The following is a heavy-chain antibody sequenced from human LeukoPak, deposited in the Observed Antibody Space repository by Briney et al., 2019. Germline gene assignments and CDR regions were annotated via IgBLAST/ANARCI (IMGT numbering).Heavy chain of an antibody. CDR3: ARGDYYDSSGYED. J-gene: IGHJ4*02. CDR2: ISAYNGNT. D-gene: IGHD3-22*01. Sequence: ASVKVSCKASGYTFTSYCIIWVRQAPAPGLEWMGWISAYNGNTNYAQKLQGRVTMTTDTSTSTAYMELRSLRSDDTAVYYCARGDYYDSSGYEDWGQGTLVTVSS. CDR1: GYTFTSYC. V-gene: IGHV1-18*01.